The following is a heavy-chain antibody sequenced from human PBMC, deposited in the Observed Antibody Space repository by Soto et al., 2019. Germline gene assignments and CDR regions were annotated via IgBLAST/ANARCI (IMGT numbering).Heavy chain of an antibody. CDR2: IKSKSDGETA. D-gene: IGHD5-18*01. CDR3: AITAMINRDSSTSFDY. Sequence: EVQLVESGGGSVKPGGSLRLSCAASGLTFSNVWMTWVRQAPGKGLEWVGRIKSKSDGETADVAAPVKARCTISRDDSKNTVFLEMNSLKSEDTALYYCAITAMINRDSSTSFDYWGRGTQVTVSS. V-gene: IGHV3-15*01. J-gene: IGHJ4*02. CDR1: GLTFSNVW.